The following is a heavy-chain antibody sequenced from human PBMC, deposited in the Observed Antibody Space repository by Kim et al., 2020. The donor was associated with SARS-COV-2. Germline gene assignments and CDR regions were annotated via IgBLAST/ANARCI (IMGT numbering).Heavy chain of an antibody. CDR3: ARLGAGTAYYYYGMDV. Sequence: ASVKVSCKASGYTFTGYYMHWVRQAPGQGLEWMVWINPNSGGTNYAQKFQGRVTMTRDTSISTAYMELSRLRSDDTAVYYCARLGAGTAYYYYGMDVWGQGTTVTVSS. CDR1: GYTFTGYY. D-gene: IGHD1-26*01. V-gene: IGHV1-2*02. CDR2: INPNSGGT. J-gene: IGHJ6*02.